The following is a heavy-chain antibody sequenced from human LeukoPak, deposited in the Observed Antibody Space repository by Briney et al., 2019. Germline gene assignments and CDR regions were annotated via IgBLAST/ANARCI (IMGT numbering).Heavy chain of an antibody. CDR1: GFTFSRYW. J-gene: IGHJ6*02. D-gene: IGHD1-14*01. V-gene: IGHV3-74*01. CDR3: AREKTPTGYNVYYYGMDV. CDR2: INGDGTSI. Sequence: GGSLRLSCAASGFTFSRYWMHWVRQTPGKGLVWVSRINGDGTSITYAESVRGRFTISRDNAKNTVYLQMNSLRAEDTAVYYCAREKTPTGYNVYYYGMDVWGQGTTVTVSS.